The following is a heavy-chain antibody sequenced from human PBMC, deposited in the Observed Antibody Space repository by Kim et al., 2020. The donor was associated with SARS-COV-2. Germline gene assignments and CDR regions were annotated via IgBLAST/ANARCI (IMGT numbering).Heavy chain of an antibody. V-gene: IGHV1-3*01. Sequence: ASVKVSCKASGYTFTSYAMHWVRQAPGQRLEWMGWINAGNGNTKYSQKFQGRVTITRDTSASTAYMELSSLRSEDTAVYYCARSRTIVGVVIAFDYWGQGTLVTVSS. D-gene: IGHD3-3*01. CDR1: GYTFTSYA. J-gene: IGHJ4*02. CDR2: INAGNGNT. CDR3: ARSRTIVGVVIAFDY.